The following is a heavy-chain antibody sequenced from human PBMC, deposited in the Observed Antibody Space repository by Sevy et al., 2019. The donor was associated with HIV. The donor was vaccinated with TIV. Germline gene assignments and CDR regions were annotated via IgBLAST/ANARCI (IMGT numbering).Heavy chain of an antibody. CDR3: ARAETSSGWTAHYSMDV. D-gene: IGHD6-19*01. J-gene: IGHJ6*02. CDR2: TYYRSKWYN. Sequence: SQTLSLTCAISGDSVSSNSAAWNWIRQSPSRGLEWLGRTYYRSKWYNDYAVSVKSRITINPDTSKNQFSLQLNSVTPEDTAVYYCARAETSSGWTAHYSMDVWGQGTTVTVSS. CDR1: GDSVSSNSAA. V-gene: IGHV6-1*01.